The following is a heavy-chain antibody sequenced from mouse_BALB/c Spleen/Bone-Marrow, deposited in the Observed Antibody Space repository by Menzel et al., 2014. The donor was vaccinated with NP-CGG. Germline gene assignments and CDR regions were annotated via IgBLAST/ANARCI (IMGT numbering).Heavy chain of an antibody. J-gene: IGHJ3*01. D-gene: IGHD4-1*02. CDR2: INNGGTYT. V-gene: IGHV5-6*02. Sequence: EVMLVESGGDLAKPGGSLKLSCAASGFTFSSYGMSWVRQTPDKRLEWVATINNGGTYTYYPDSVKGRFTISRDNAKNTLYLQMSSLKSEDTAMYYCALNWDSAYWGQGTLVTVSA. CDR3: ALNWDSAY. CDR1: GFTFSSYG.